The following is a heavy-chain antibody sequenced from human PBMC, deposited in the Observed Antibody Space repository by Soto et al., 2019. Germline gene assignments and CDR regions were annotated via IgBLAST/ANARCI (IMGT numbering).Heavy chain of an antibody. CDR1: GFTFSSYA. D-gene: IGHD3-3*01. CDR2: ISGSGGST. CDR3: AKVPAPLNDFWSGYQQNYFDY. Sequence: PGGSLRLSCAASGFTFSSYAMSWVRQAPGKGLEWVSAISGSGGSTYYADSVKGRFTISRDNSKNTLYLQMNSLRAEDTAVYYCAKVPAPLNDFWSGYQQNYFDYWGQGTLVTVSS. J-gene: IGHJ4*02. V-gene: IGHV3-23*01.